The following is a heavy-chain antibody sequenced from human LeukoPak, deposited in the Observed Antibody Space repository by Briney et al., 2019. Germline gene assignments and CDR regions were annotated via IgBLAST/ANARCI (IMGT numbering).Heavy chain of an antibody. CDR2: ISSDGGGT. J-gene: IGHJ4*02. CDR1: GFTFSRYT. D-gene: IGHD2-15*01. CDR3: ARAGYCSGGSCYLDN. V-gene: IGHV3-64*02. Sequence: PGGSLRLSCAASGFTFSRYTMHWVRQAPGMGLEYVSAISSDGGGTYYADSVKGRFTISRDNSKNTLHLQMGSLRPEDMAMYYCARAGYCSGGSCYLDNWGQGTLVTVSS.